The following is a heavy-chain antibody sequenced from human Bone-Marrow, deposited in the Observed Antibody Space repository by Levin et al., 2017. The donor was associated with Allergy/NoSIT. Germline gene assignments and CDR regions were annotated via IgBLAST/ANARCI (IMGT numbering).Heavy chain of an antibody. J-gene: IGHJ6*02. CDR2: ISYDGSNK. CDR1: GFTFSSYA. CDR3: ARDRLAVAGGYYYYGMDV. D-gene: IGHD6-19*01. V-gene: IGHV3-30-3*01. Sequence: GGSLRLSCAASGFTFSSYAMHWVRQAPGKGLEWVAVISYDGSNKYYADSVKGRFTISRDNSKNTLYLQMNSLRAEDTAVYYCARDRLAVAGGYYYYGMDVWGQGTTVTVSS.